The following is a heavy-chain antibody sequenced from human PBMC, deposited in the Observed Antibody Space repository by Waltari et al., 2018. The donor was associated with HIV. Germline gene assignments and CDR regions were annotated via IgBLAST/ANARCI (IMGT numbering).Heavy chain of an antibody. CDR2: IRRTTFGGRT. J-gene: IGHJ4*02. D-gene: IGHD2-8*01. CDR1: GFKFGDFA. CDR3: TREAFPHVKTQMVHFDA. V-gene: IGHV3-49*04. Sequence: VKLLESGGGVVEPGHSLRLPRKGRGFKFGDFAFNGVRQAPGKGPECVGLIRRTTFGGRTQYGAAVRGRFSVSRDDSKSVAHLLMDNLVLEDTATYYCTREAFPHVKTQMVHFDAWGQGTLVIVSS.